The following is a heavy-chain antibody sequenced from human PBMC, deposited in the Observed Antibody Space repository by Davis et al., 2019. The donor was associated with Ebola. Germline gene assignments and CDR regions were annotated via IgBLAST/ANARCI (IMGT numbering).Heavy chain of an antibody. CDR1: GASIIHDDHA. CDR3: ARVGRSYSSSETIAFDF. Sequence: SETLSLTCTVSGASIIHDDHAWSWIRQSPGKALEWIGYIHHSGGTYYNPSLKSRLTISVDTSKNQFSLRLNSVTAADTAVYYCARVGRSYSSSETIAFDFWGQGTMVTVSS. J-gene: IGHJ3*01. D-gene: IGHD6-13*01. V-gene: IGHV4-30-4*08. CDR2: IHHSGGT.